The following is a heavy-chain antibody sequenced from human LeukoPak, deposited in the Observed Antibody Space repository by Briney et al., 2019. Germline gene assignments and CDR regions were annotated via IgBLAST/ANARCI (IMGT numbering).Heavy chain of an antibody. CDR1: GFTFSGSA. Sequence: PGGSLRLSCAASGFTFSGSAMHWVRQASGKGLEWVGRIRSKANSYATAYAASVKGRFTISGDDSKNTAYLQMNSLKTEDTAVYYCAKSPYSSGWLHYYWGQGTLVTVSS. V-gene: IGHV3-73*01. CDR3: AKSPYSSGWLHYY. CDR2: IRSKANSYAT. D-gene: IGHD6-19*01. J-gene: IGHJ4*02.